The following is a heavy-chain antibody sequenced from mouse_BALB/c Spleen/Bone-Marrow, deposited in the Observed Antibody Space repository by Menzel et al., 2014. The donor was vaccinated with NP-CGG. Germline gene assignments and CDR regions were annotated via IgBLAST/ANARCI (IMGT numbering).Heavy chain of an antibody. J-gene: IGHJ3*01. D-gene: IGHD6-1*01. CDR2: IWADGST. V-gene: IGHV2-3*01. Sequence: VKLQESGPGLVAPSQSLSITCTVSGFSLTSYGVSWVRQPPGKGLEWLGVIWADGSTSYHSTLISRLSISKDNSKSQVFLKLNSPQTDDTAAYYCAKGEPCLAWFAYWGQGTLVTVSA. CDR1: GFSLTSYG. CDR3: AKGEPCLAWFAY.